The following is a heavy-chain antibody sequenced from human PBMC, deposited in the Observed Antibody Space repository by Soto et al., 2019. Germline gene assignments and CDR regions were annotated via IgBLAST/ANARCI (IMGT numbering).Heavy chain of an antibody. CDR1: GFTFVDHN. V-gene: IGHV3-20*03. D-gene: IGHD3-22*01. CDR3: ARERNYYGSSVFYPTFDF. J-gene: IGHJ4*02. CDR2: INWSGGST. Sequence: GRSQRLPYAASGFTFVDHNISRVRQAPGKGLEWVSGINWSGGSTGYADSVEGRFTISRDNTKNSLYLELNSLRAEDTAFYYCARERNYYGSSVFYPTFDFWCQATLVTVSS.